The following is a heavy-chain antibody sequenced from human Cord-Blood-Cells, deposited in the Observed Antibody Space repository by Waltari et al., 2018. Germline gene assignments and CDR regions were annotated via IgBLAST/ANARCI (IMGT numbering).Heavy chain of an antibody. D-gene: IGHD4-17*01. Sequence: QVQLVQSGAEVKKPGASVKVSCKASGYTFTSYAMHWVRQAPGQRLEWMGWIKDGNGNTKYSQNVQGRITITRDTSVSTAYMVLSSLRSEDTAVYYCARGGDYGDYAEYFQHWGQGSLVTVSS. CDR1: GYTFTSYA. CDR3: ARGGDYGDYAEYFQH. CDR2: IKDGNGNT. J-gene: IGHJ1*01. V-gene: IGHV1-3*01.